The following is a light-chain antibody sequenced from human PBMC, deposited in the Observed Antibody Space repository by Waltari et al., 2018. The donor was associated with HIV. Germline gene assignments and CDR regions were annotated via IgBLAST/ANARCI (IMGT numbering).Light chain of an antibody. J-gene: IGKJ4*01. CDR2: GAS. CDR1: KSGSSN. Sequence: EIVMTQSPATLSVSPGERATLACRASKSGSSNLAWYQQKPGQAPRLLIYGASTRATGIPARFSGSGSGTEFTLTISSLQSEDFAVYYCQQYNNWPPLTFGGGTKVEIK. CDR3: QQYNNWPPLT. V-gene: IGKV3-15*01.